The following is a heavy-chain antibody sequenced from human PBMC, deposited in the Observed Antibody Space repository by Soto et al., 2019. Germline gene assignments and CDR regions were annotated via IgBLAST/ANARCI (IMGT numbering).Heavy chain of an antibody. CDR3: AKPQDYYDSSGYYWPLDY. V-gene: IGHV3-30*18. CDR1: GFTFSSYG. D-gene: IGHD3-22*01. J-gene: IGHJ4*02. Sequence: QPGGSLRLXCAASGFTFSSYGMHWVRQAPGKGLEWVAVISYDGSNKYYADSVKGRFTISRDNSKNTLYLQMNSLRAEDTAVYYCAKPQDYYDSSGYYWPLDYWGQGTLVTVSS. CDR2: ISYDGSNK.